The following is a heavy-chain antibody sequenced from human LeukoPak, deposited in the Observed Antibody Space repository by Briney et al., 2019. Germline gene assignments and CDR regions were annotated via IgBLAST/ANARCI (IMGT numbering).Heavy chain of an antibody. CDR3: ARRDYSTPYFDY. CDR1: GGSISSYS. CDR2: IYSSGST. V-gene: IGHV4-4*07. Sequence: SETLSLTCTVSGGSISSYSWSWIRQPAGKGLEWIGRIYSSGSTNHNPFLKSRVTMSVDTSKNQFSLKLSSVTAADTAVYYCARRDYSTPYFDYWGQGTLVTVSS. D-gene: IGHD4-11*01. J-gene: IGHJ4*02.